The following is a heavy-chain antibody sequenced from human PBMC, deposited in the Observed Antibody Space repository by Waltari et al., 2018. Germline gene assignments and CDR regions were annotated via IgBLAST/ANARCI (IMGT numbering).Heavy chain of an antibody. Sequence: EVQLVESGGGLVQPGRSLRLSCAASGFTFDDYAMHWVRPAPGKGLEWGSVISWNSGSIGYADSVKGRFTISRDNAKNSLYLQMNSLRAEDTALYYCAKDLQLRLHYYYYGMDVWGQGTTVTVSS. D-gene: IGHD2-15*01. CDR3: AKDLQLRLHYYYYGMDV. V-gene: IGHV3-9*01. CDR1: GFTFDDYA. J-gene: IGHJ6*02. CDR2: ISWNSGSI.